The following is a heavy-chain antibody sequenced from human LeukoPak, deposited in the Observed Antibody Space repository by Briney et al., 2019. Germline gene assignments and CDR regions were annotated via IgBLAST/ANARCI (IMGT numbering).Heavy chain of an antibody. CDR2: IIPIFGTA. Sequence: SVKVSCKASGGTFSSYAISWVRQAPGQGLEWMGGIIPIFGTANYAQKFQGRVTITADESTSTAYMELSSLRSEDTAVYYCARDRGSYSSGPNAFDIWGQGTVVTVSS. CDR3: ARDRGSYSSGPNAFDI. D-gene: IGHD6-19*01. CDR1: GGTFSSYA. J-gene: IGHJ3*02. V-gene: IGHV1-69*13.